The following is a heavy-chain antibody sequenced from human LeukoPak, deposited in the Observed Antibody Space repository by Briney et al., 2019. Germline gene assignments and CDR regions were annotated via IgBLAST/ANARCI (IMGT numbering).Heavy chain of an antibody. Sequence: GSLRPSCSASGFTFSSYGLHWVRQAPGKGLEWGAVIASDGRDKQYADSVKGRFTISRDNSMNTLYLQMDSLRAEDTAVFYCARDFSIGAADYYFDYWGQGTLVTVSS. J-gene: IGHJ4*02. CDR3: ARDFSIGAADYYFDY. V-gene: IGHV3-30*03. CDR1: GFTFSSYG. D-gene: IGHD6-13*01. CDR2: IASDGRDK.